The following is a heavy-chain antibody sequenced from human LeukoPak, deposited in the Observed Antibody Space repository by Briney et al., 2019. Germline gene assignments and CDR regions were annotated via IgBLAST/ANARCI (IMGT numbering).Heavy chain of an antibody. D-gene: IGHD5-12*01. J-gene: IGHJ3*02. CDR3: ASFSTGYDDAFDI. CDR1: GGSISSYY. CDR2: IYYSGST. Sequence: SETLSLTCTVSGGSISSYYWSWIRQPPGKGLEWIGYIYYSGSTNYNPSLKSRVTISVDTSKNQFSLKLSSVTAADTAVYYCASFSTGYDDAFDIWGQGTMVTVSS. V-gene: IGHV4-59*08.